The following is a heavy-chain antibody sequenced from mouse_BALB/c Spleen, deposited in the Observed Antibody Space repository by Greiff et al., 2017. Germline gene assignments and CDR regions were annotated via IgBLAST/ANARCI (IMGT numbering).Heavy chain of an antibody. D-gene: IGHD2-1*01. V-gene: IGHV2-2*02. CDR2: IWSGGST. CDR1: GFSLTSYG. J-gene: IGHJ4*01. Sequence: VQLQQSGPGLVQPSQSLSITCPVSGFSLTSYGVHWVRQSPGKGLEWLGVIWSGGSTDYNAAFISRLSISKDNSKSQVFFKMNSLQANDTAIYYCARAPLPLYAMDYWGKGNSVTVSS. CDR3: ARAPLPLYAMDY.